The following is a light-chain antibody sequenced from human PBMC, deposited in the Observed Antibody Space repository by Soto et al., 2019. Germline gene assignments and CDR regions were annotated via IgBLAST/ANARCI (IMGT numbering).Light chain of an antibody. CDR1: QSVSSN. CDR3: QQYDIWPPT. CDR2: GAS. V-gene: IGKV3-15*01. Sequence: EIVMTQSPATLSVSPGERATLSCRASQSVSSNLAWYQQKPGQAPRLLIYGASTRATGIPARFSGSGSGTEFTLTVSSLQSEDFAVYYCQQYDIWPPTFGQGGMV. J-gene: IGKJ1*01.